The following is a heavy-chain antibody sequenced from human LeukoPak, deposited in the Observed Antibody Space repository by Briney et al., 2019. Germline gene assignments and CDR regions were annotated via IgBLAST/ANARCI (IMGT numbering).Heavy chain of an antibody. D-gene: IGHD6-19*01. CDR1: GFTISSGYY. Sequence: SESLTLSCAVSGFTISSGYYSGCLRPPPRKRLEVIGSSYHSGSTYYNPSLKSRFTISVDKSKNPVSLQMSSVTAEDTAVYYCARLEWYSGGWYPLHYAFDIWGQGTMVTVSS. V-gene: IGHV4-38-2*01. CDR3: ARLEWYSGGWYPLHYAFDI. CDR2: SYHSGST. J-gene: IGHJ3*02.